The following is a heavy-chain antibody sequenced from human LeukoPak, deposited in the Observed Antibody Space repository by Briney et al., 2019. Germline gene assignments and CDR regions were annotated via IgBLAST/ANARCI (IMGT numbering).Heavy chain of an antibody. J-gene: IGHJ5*02. D-gene: IGHD3-22*01. CDR3: ARDFLDSDHGDWFDP. CDR2: ISSSSSYI. CDR1: GFTFSSYR. V-gene: IGHV3-21*01. Sequence: PGGSLRLSCAASGFTFSSYRMNWVRQAPGKGVEWVSSISSSSSYIYYGDSVKGRFTISRDNAKNSLYLQMNSLRAEDTAVYYCARDFLDSDHGDWFDPWGQGTLVTASS.